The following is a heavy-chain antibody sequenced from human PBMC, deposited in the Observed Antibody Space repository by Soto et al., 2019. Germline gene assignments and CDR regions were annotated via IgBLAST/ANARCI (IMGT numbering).Heavy chain of an antibody. CDR3: AREVSGIQAFDY. D-gene: IGHD1-20*01. J-gene: IGHJ4*02. Sequence: QVQLQESGPGLVKPSGTLSLTCAVSGGSISSGYWWNWVRQPPGKGLEWIGEISHTGSTNYNPSLKTRVTITLAKSKNHFSLNLSSVTAADTAVYYCAREVSGIQAFDYWGQGTLVTVSS. CDR2: ISHTGST. V-gene: IGHV4-4*02. CDR1: GGSISSGYW.